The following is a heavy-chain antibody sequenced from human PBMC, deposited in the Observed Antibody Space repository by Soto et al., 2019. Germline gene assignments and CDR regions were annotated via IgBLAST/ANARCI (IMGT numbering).Heavy chain of an antibody. J-gene: IGHJ4*02. CDR1: GFTFSDYY. V-gene: IGHV3-11*05. Sequence: QVQLVESGGGVVKPGGSLRLSCAVSGFTFSDYYMTWIRQAPGKGQEWVSYISSSTSHTNYADSVKGRFTISRDNAKNSLFLQMNSLRAEDTAVYYCARGRGAAADYFDFWGQGTLVTVSS. D-gene: IGHD6-13*01. CDR2: ISSSTSHT. CDR3: ARGRGAAADYFDF.